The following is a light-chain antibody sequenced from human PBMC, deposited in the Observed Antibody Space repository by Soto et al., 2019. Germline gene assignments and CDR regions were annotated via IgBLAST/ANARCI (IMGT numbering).Light chain of an antibody. J-gene: IGKJ5*01. CDR2: GAS. CDR3: QQYHNWPPIT. CDR1: QSVSSH. V-gene: IGKV3-15*01. Sequence: MTQSPSTLSVSPGERATLSCRASQSVSSHLAWYQHKPGQAPRLLIYGASTRASGIPARFSGSGSETDFTLTISSLQSEDSAVYYCQQYHNWPPITFGQGTRLEIK.